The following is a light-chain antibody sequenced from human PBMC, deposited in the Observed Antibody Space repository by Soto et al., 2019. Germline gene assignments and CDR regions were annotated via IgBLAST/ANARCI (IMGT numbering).Light chain of an antibody. J-gene: IGKJ5*01. V-gene: IGKV3-20*01. CDR1: QSVSSSY. CDR2: GAS. CDR3: QQYGSSPPVT. Sequence: EIVLTQSPGTLSLSPGERATLSCRASQSVSSSYLAWYQQKPGQAPRLLIYGASGRATGIPDRFSGSGSGTDFTLTISRLKPEDFAVYYCQQYGSSPPVTFVQGTRLEIK.